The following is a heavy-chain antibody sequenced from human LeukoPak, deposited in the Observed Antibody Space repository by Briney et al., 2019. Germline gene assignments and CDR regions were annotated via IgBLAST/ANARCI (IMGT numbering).Heavy chain of an antibody. D-gene: IGHD3-16*02. CDR3: ARGAYDYFWGCYRSGGVFDY. J-gene: IGHJ4*02. V-gene: IGHV4-34*01. CDR1: GGSFSGYY. Sequence: SETLSLTCAVYGGSFSGYYWSWIRQPPGKGLEWIGEINHSGSTNYNPSIKSRVIISVDTYKNKFSLQLSSVAAADTAVYYCARGAYDYFWGCYRSGGVFDYWGQGTLVTVSS. CDR2: INHSGST.